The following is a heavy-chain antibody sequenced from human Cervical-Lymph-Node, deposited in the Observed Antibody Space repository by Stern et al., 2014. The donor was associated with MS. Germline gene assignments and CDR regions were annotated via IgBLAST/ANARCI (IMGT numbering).Heavy chain of an antibody. CDR3: ARAWGDTSGPFDS. D-gene: IGHD3-22*01. Sequence: VQLVESGPGLVKPSQTLTLTCTVSSGSFSSGGYYWSWIRQHPGKGLEGIGYIYYSGSTYYNPSLKSRVTISVDTSKNQFSLKLSSVTAADTAVYYCARAWGDTSGPFDSWGQGTLVTVSS. V-gene: IGHV4-31*03. CDR1: SGSFSSGGYY. J-gene: IGHJ4*02. CDR2: IYYSGST.